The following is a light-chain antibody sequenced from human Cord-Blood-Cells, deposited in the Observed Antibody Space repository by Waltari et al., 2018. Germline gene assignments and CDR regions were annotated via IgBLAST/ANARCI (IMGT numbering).Light chain of an antibody. CDR2: GNS. V-gene: IGLV1-40*01. CDR1: SSNVGAGYD. CDR3: QSYDSSLSGWV. Sequence: QSVLTQPPSVSGAPGQRVTLSCTGSSSNVGAGYDVHWYQQLPGTAPKLLIYGNSHRPSGVPGRFSGSKSGTSASLAITGLQAEDEADYYCQSYDSSLSGWVFGGGTKLTVL. J-gene: IGLJ3*02.